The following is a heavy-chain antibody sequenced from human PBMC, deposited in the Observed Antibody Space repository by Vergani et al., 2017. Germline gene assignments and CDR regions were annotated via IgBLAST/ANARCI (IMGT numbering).Heavy chain of an antibody. V-gene: IGHV4-61*02. Sequence: QVQLQESGPGLVKPSETLSLTCTVSGGSISSGSYYWSWIRQPAGKGLEWIGRIYTSGSTNYNPSLKSRVTISVDTSKNQFSLKLSSVTAADTAVYYCARNGDYGGYYYYGMDVWGQGTTVTVSS. J-gene: IGHJ6*02. CDR1: GGSISSGSYY. D-gene: IGHD4-17*01. CDR3: ARNGDYGGYYYYGMDV. CDR2: IYTSGST.